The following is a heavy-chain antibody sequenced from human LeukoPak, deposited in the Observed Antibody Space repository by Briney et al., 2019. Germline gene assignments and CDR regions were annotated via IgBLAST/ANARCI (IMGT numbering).Heavy chain of an antibody. CDR3: ARSGERSTSGFDY. J-gene: IGHJ4*02. CDR2: IYPGDSDT. D-gene: IGHD5/OR15-5a*01. CDR1: GYSFTSYW. V-gene: IGHV5-51*01. Sequence: GESLKISCKGSGYSFTSYWIGWVRQMPGKGLEWMGIIYPGDSDTRYSPSFQGQVTISADKSITTAYLQWSSLKASDTAMYYCARSGERSTSGFDYWGQGTLVTVSS.